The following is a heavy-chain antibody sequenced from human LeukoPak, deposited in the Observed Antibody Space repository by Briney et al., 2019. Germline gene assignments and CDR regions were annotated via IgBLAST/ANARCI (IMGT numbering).Heavy chain of an antibody. V-gene: IGHV3-74*01. Sequence: PGGSLRLSCAASGFTFSTSWMHWVRQAPGKGLVWVSRLKSDGSSTIYAEFVKGRFTISRDNAKNTLYLQMNSLRAEDTAVYYCARSDWFDPWGQGTLVTVSS. CDR2: LKSDGSST. CDR1: GFTFSTSW. CDR3: ARSDWFDP. J-gene: IGHJ5*02.